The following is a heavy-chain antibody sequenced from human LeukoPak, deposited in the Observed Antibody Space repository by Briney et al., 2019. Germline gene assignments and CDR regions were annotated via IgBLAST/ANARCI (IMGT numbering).Heavy chain of an antibody. D-gene: IGHD2-2*02. V-gene: IGHV1-18*04. CDR3: ARDRYLSLYCSSTSCYTGYFDY. CDR1: GYTFTASY. CDR2: ISAYNGNT. J-gene: IGHJ4*02. Sequence: ASVKVSCKTSGYTFTASYIHWVRQAPGQGLEWMGWISAYNGNTNYAQKLQGRVTMTTDTSTSTAYMGLRSLRSDDTAVYYCARDRYLSLYCSSTSCYTGYFDYWGQGTLVTVSS.